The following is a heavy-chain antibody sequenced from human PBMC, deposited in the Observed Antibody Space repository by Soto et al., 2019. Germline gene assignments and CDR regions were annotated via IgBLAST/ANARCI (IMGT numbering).Heavy chain of an antibody. D-gene: IGHD6-13*01. V-gene: IGHV3-64D*06. J-gene: IGHJ4*02. CDR2: ISSNGGST. CDR3: VAPLIAAAGTGFDY. Sequence: PGGSLRLSCSASGFTFSSYAMHWVRQVPGKGLEYVSAISSNGGSTYYADSVKGRFTISRDNSKNTLYLQMSSLRAEDTAVYYCVAPLIAAAGTGFDYWGQGTLVTVSS. CDR1: GFTFSSYA.